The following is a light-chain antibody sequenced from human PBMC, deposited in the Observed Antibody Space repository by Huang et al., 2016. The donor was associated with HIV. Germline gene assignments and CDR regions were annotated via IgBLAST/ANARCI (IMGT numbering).Light chain of an antibody. CDR1: QRVSRNY. CDR2: GAS. CDR3: HQYGTSPFT. V-gene: IGKV3-20*01. J-gene: IGKJ3*01. Sequence: IVLTQSPGILSFSPGERATLSCRASQRVSRNYLAWYQHKPGQAPRLVIFGASSRASGIPDRFSGSGSGTDFTLTINRVEPDDFAVYYCHQYGTSPFTFGPGTKVDSK.